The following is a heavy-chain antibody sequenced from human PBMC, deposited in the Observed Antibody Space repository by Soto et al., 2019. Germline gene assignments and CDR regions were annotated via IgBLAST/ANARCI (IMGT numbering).Heavy chain of an antibody. D-gene: IGHD6-25*01. CDR1: GYAFTMFY. Sequence: VQLVQSGAEVREPGASVMLSCKTSGYAFTMFYMSWVRQAPGQGLEWMGTINADGGRTTYAQNFQGRLTQTSDTSTGTMSMVLGSLKSGDPAVYYCARARAAADKWEGLFWFDPWGQGALVTVSS. CDR3: ARARAAADKWEGLFWFDP. V-gene: IGHV1-46*01. CDR2: INADGGRT. J-gene: IGHJ5*02.